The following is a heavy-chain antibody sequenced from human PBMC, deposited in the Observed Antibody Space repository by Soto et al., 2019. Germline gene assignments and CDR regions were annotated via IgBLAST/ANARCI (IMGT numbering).Heavy chain of an antibody. CDR3: ARENYGSGSFYKRIDY. CDR1: GGSISNGDHY. Sequence: PSETLSLTCTVSGGSISNGDHYWNWIRQPPGKGLEWIGYIHYSGSAYYNPSLKSRLTLSVDTSKNQFSLKLSSVTAADTAIYYCARENYGSGSFYKRIDYWGQGTLVTVSS. D-gene: IGHD3-10*01. CDR2: IHYSGSA. J-gene: IGHJ4*02. V-gene: IGHV4-30-4*01.